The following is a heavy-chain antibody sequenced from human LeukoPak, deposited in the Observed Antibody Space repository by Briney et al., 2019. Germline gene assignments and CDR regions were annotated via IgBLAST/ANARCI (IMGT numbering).Heavy chain of an antibody. J-gene: IGHJ4*02. CDR2: FDPEDGET. CDR3: VADCGGGSCYSGFDY. V-gene: IGHV1-24*01. CDR1: GYTLTELS. D-gene: IGHD2-15*01. Sequence: GASVKVSCKVSGYTLTELSMHWVRQAPGKGLEWMGGFDPEDGETIYAQKFQGRVTMTEDTSTDTAYMELSSLRSEDTAVYYCVADCGGGSCYSGFDYWGQGTLVTVYS.